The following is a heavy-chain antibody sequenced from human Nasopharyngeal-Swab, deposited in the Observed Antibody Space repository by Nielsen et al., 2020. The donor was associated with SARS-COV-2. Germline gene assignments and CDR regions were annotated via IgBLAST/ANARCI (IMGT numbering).Heavy chain of an antibody. V-gene: IGHV3-21*01. J-gene: IGHJ4*02. Sequence: GGSLRLSCTASGFIFSVYTVSWVRQAPGKGLEWASSITHSPPDTYYADSVRGRFTISRDNGENSVYLQMDSLRVEDSAVYYCASDSRYWGQGTLVTVSS. CDR2: ITHSPPDT. CDR1: GFIFSVYT. CDR3: ASDSRY. D-gene: IGHD2-2*01.